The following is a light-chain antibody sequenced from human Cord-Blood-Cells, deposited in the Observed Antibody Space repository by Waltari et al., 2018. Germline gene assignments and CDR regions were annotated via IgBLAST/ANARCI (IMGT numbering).Light chain of an antibody. CDR2: GAS. CDR3: QQYNNWPPWT. J-gene: IGKJ1*01. Sequence: EIVMTQSPATLSVSPGERATLPCRASPSASSNLAWYQQQPGQAPRLLIYGASTRATGIPARFSGSGSGTEFTLTISSLQSEDFAVYYCQQYNNWPPWTFGQGTKVEIK. CDR1: PSASSN. V-gene: IGKV3-15*01.